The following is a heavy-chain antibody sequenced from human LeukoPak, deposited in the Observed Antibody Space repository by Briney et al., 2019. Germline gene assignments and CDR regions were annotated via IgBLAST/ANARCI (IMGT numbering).Heavy chain of an antibody. Sequence: PGGSLRLSCAASGFTFSSYGMHWVRQAPGKGLEWVAVIPYDGSNKYYADSVKGRFTISRDNSKNTLYLQMNSLRAEDTAVYYCAKDGDIGGRPCYYFDYWGQGTLVTVSS. CDR3: AKDGDIGGRPCYYFDY. V-gene: IGHV3-30*18. CDR1: GFTFSSYG. J-gene: IGHJ4*02. CDR2: IPYDGSNK. D-gene: IGHD2-15*01.